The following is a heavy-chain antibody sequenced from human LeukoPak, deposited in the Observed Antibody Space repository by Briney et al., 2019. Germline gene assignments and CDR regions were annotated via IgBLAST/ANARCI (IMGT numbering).Heavy chain of an antibody. V-gene: IGHV7-4-1*02. D-gene: IGHD1-20*01. CDR3: ARAGLTGSKVAFDV. Sequence: GASVKVSCKASGYTFTNYPMNWVRQAPGQGLEWMGWINTDSGNPTYGQGFTGRFVFSLDTSVSTAYLQITSLKAEDTAVYYCARAGLTGSKVAFDVWGQGTMVTVSS. J-gene: IGHJ3*01. CDR1: GYTFTNYP. CDR2: INTDSGNP.